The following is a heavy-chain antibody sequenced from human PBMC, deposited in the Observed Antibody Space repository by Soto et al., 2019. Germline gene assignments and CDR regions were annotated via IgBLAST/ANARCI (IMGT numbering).Heavy chain of an antibody. CDR1: GFAFSSYS. D-gene: IGHD3-10*01. CDR2: ISSSSSYI. V-gene: IGHV3-21*01. J-gene: IGHJ6*02. Sequence: GGSLRLSCAASGFAFSSYSMNWVRQAPGKGLEWVSSISSSSSYIYYADSVKGRFTISRGNAKNSLYLQMNSLRAEVTAVYYCARDTTSITMPVWGQGTTVTVSS. CDR3: ARDTTSITMPV.